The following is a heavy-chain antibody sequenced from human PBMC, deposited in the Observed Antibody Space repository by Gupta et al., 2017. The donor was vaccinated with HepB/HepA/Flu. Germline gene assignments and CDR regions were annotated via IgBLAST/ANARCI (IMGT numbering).Heavy chain of an antibody. J-gene: IGHJ4*02. CDR1: GYMFNGFY. V-gene: IGHV1-2*02. CDR3: ARGRFGKDLDY. CDR2: INPISAVT. Sequence: QVQLEQSGAEVKKPGASVKVSCKTSGYMFNGFYIHWVRQAPGHGLDWMGWINPISAVTDYAQKFQGRFAMTRDLSLNTVYMELSRLRSDDTAVYYCARGRFGKDLDYWGRGTLITVSS. D-gene: IGHD3-10*01.